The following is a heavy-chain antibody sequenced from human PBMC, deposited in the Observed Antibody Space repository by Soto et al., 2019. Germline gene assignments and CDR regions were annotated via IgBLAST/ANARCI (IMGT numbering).Heavy chain of an antibody. V-gene: IGHV3-23*01. CDR1: GFTFSSYA. CDR3: ATLYTSGSYHFDY. CDR2: ISGSGGST. J-gene: IGHJ4*02. Sequence: GGSLRLSCAASGFTFSSYAMSWVRQAPGKGLEWVSAISGSGGSTYYADSVKGRFTISRDNSKNTLYLQMNSLRAEDTAVYYCATLYTSGSYHFDYWGQGTLVTVSS. D-gene: IGHD1-26*01.